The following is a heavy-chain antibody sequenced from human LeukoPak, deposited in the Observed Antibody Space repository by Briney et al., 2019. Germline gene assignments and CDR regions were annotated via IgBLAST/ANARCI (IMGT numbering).Heavy chain of an antibody. CDR3: ARDIEAAGLFLDY. V-gene: IGHV3-23*01. CDR2: ISGSGGST. J-gene: IGHJ4*02. CDR1: GFTFSSYA. Sequence: GGSLRLSCAASGFTFSSYAMSWVRQAPGKGLEWVSAISGSGGSTYYADSVKGRFTISRDNSKNTLYLQMNSLRAEDTAVYYCARDIEAAGLFLDYWGQGTLVTVSP. D-gene: IGHD6-13*01.